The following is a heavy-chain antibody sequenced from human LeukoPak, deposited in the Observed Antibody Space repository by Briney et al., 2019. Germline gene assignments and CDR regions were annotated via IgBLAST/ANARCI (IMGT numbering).Heavy chain of an antibody. Sequence: GGSLRLSCAASGFTFDDYSMHWVRQAPGKGLEWVSDISWDGSNTYYADSVKGRFTVSRDNSKNSLCLLMNSLSTEDTALYFCAREGNSPSDTYYFSSWGQGTLVTVSS. V-gene: IGHV3-43*01. CDR1: GFTFDDYS. CDR2: ISWDGSNT. D-gene: IGHD1-1*01. J-gene: IGHJ4*02. CDR3: AREGNSPSDTYYFSS.